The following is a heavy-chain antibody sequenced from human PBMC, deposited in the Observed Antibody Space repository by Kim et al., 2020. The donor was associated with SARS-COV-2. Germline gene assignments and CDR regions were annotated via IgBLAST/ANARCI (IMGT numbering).Heavy chain of an antibody. CDR2: ISSSSSYI. J-gene: IGHJ4*02. V-gene: IGHV3-21*01. CDR1: GFTFSSYS. D-gene: IGHD3-10*01. CDR3: ARDREVLLWFGVWDY. Sequence: GGSLRLSCAASGFTFSSYSMNWVRQAPGKGLEWVSSISSSSSYIYYADSVKGRFTISRDNAKNSLYLQMNSLRAEDTAVYYCARDREVLLWFGVWDYWGQGTLVTVSS.